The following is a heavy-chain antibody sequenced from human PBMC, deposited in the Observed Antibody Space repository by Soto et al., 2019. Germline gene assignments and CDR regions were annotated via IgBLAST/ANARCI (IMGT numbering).Heavy chain of an antibody. CDR2: IYHSGST. V-gene: IGHV4-30-2*01. CDR1: GGYRGAGGGS. CDR3: ARGHYRSAMDV. Sequence: TQSLRCGVAGGYRGAGGGSWNWTRQPPGKGLEWVGYIYHSGSTYDNPSLKSRVTMSVNRSKNQFSLNLTSVTAADTAVYFCARGHYRSAMDVWGQGTTVPVSS. J-gene: IGHJ6*02.